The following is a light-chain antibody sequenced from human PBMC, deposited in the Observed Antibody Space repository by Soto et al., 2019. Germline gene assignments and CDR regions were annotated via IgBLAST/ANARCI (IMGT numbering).Light chain of an antibody. V-gene: IGKV3-20*01. J-gene: IGKJ1*01. CDR2: DAS. CDR3: HHYGRSPPSLT. Sequence: EIVLTQSPGTLSLSPGERATLSCRASQSVSSNYLAWYQQKPGQPPRLLISDASSRATGIPDRFSGSGSGTDFTLTISGLEPEDFAVYYCHHYGRSPPSLTFGHGPKVEIK. CDR1: QSVSSNY.